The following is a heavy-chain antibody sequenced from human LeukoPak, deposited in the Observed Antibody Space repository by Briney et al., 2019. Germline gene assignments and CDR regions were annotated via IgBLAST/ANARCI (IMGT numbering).Heavy chain of an antibody. D-gene: IGHD6-6*01. V-gene: IGHV3-15*01. CDR1: GFTFSNAW. CDR3: TTDSSSRFSYYYGMDV. CDR2: IKSKTDGGTT. Sequence: PGGSLRLSCAASGFTFSNAWMSWVRQAPGKGLEWVGRIKSKTDGGTTDYAAPVKGRFTISRDDSKNTLYLQMNSLKTEDTAVYYCTTDSSSRFSYYYGMDVWGQGTTVTVSS. J-gene: IGHJ6*02.